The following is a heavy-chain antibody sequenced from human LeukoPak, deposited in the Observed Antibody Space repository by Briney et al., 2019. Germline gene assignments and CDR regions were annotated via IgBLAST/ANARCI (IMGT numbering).Heavy chain of an antibody. J-gene: IGHJ2*01. CDR2: INTIGST. V-gene: IGHV4-4*07. D-gene: IGHD3-22*01. Sequence: PSETLSLTCTVSGFVSGETISTYSWSWFRQPAGKGLEWLGRINTIGSTNYNPSLKSRVTISEDKSNNQLSLRLSSVTAADTAVYFCARDSRGTAPWYFDVWGRGTLVTVSS. CDR3: ARDSRGTAPWYFDV. CDR1: GETISTYS.